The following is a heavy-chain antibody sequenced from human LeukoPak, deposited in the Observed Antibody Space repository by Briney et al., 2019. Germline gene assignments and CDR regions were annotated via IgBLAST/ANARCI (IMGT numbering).Heavy chain of an antibody. Sequence: SETLSLTCIVSGGSISSSIYYWARVRQPPGKGLEWIGTVFYNGATQYSPSLRSRVTISIDTSTNQFSLKLTSVSAADTAVHYCASLGRLGSIGTEHWGQGTLVTVSS. D-gene: IGHD1-1*01. CDR1: GGSISSSIYY. V-gene: IGHV4-39*07. CDR3: ASLGRLGSIGTEH. CDR2: VFYNGAT. J-gene: IGHJ4*02.